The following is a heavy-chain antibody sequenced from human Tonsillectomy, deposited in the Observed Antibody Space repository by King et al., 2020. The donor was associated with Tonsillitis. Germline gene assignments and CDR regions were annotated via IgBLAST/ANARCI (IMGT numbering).Heavy chain of an antibody. CDR1: GFTFSNST. J-gene: IGHJ6*03. V-gene: IGHV3-21*01. CDR2: ISGISPYI. D-gene: IGHD1-26*01. CDR3: ARYRELSYYMDV. Sequence: VQLVESGGGLVKPGGSLRLSCAASGFTFSNSTMNWVRQAPGKGLEWVSSISGISPYIYYADSVKGRFTVSRDNAKNSLYLQMNSLRADDTAVYYCARYRELSYYMDVWGKGTTVTVSS.